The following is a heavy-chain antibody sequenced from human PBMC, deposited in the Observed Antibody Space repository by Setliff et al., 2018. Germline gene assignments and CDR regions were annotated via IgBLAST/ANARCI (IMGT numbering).Heavy chain of an antibody. J-gene: IGHJ4*02. CDR3: ARRLSGLRGFGY. V-gene: IGHV4-38-2*01. CDR2: IYHSGST. Sequence: SETLSLTCAVSGYSISSGYYWGRIRQPPGKGLEWIGSIYHSGSTYYNPSLKSRVTISVDTSKNQFSLKLSSVTAADTAVYYCARRLSGLRGFGYWGQGTLVTVSS. CDR1: GYSISSGYY. D-gene: IGHD5-12*01.